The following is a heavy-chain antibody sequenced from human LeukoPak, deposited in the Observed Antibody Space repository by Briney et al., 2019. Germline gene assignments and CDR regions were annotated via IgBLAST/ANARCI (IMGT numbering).Heavy chain of an antibody. CDR3: ARGGATRGRFEN. Sequence: GGSLRLSCAASGFPFNVQTMRWVRQAPGKGLDWVASMRQDGSEIYYVDSVKGRFTISRDNPKNSPYLQMNSLRAEDTAVYYCARGGATRGRFENWGQGTLVTVSS. CDR1: GFPFNVQT. D-gene: IGHD1-26*01. CDR2: MRQDGSEI. J-gene: IGHJ4*02. V-gene: IGHV3-7*01.